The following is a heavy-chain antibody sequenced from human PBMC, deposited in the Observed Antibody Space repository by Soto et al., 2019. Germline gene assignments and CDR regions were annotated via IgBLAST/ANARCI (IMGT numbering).Heavy chain of an antibody. CDR2: INSDGSNT. J-gene: IGHJ4*02. V-gene: IGHV3-74*01. Sequence: VSLRLSCATTGFTFSSYWMYWVRQAPGKGLVWVSRINSDGSNTGYADSVKGRFTISRDNAKSTLYLEMNSLRAEDTAVYYCARNFDYWGQGILVTVSS. CDR3: ARNFDY. CDR1: GFTFSSYW.